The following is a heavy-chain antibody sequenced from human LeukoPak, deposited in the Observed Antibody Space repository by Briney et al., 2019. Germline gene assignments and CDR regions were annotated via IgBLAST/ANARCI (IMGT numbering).Heavy chain of an antibody. CDR1: GGTFSSYA. V-gene: IGHV1-69*01. D-gene: IGHD6-19*01. Sequence: SVTVSCKASGGTFSSYAISWVRQAPGQGLEWMGGIIPIFGTANYAQKFQDRVTITADESTSTAYMELRSLRSEDTAVYYCGRFSEDYYYYYGMDVWGQGTTVTVSS. J-gene: IGHJ6*02. CDR3: GRFSEDYYYYYGMDV. CDR2: IIPIFGTA.